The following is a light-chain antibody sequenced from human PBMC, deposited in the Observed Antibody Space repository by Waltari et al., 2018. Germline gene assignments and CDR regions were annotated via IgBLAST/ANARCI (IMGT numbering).Light chain of an antibody. CDR3: HQYNNWPPWT. J-gene: IGKJ1*01. CDR1: QRVSRN. V-gene: IGKV3-15*01. CDR2: ETS. Sequence: EKGRTQSQATLFVSPGERATLSCRAVQRVSRNLAWYQQKPGQAPMLLIYETSTRATGIPARFSGSGSGTEFTLTISSLQSEDVAIYHCHQYNNWPPWTFGQGTKVEIK.